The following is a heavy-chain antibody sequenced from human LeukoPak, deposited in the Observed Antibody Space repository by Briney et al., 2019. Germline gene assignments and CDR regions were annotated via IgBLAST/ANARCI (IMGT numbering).Heavy chain of an antibody. D-gene: IGHD2-15*01. J-gene: IGHJ3*02. CDR1: GLTFSSYA. V-gene: IGHV3-23*01. Sequence: GGSLRLSCAASGLTFSSYAINWVRQAPGKGLEWVSAISGSGGSTYYADSVKGRFTISRDNSKNTLYLQMNSLRAEDTAVYYCAKEYCSGGSCYLSRDAFDIWGQGTMVTASS. CDR2: ISGSGGST. CDR3: AKEYCSGGSCYLSRDAFDI.